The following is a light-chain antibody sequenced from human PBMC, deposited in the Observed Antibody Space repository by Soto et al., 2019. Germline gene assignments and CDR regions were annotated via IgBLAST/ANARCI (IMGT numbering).Light chain of an antibody. CDR2: EGG. CDR1: SSDVGNYNL. J-gene: IGLJ2*01. V-gene: IGLV2-23*01. CDR3: CSFALRSTLI. Sequence: QSVLTQPASVSGSPGQSITISCTGTSSDVGNYNLVSWYQQYPGKAPKLMIYEGGKRPSGVSNRFSGSKSGNTDSLTISGLQAEDEADYYCCSFALRSTLIFGGGTKVTVL.